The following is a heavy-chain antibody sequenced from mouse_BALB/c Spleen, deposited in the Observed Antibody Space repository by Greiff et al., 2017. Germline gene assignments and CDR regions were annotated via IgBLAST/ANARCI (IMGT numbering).Heavy chain of an antibody. J-gene: IGHJ4*01. V-gene: IGHV1-7*01. CDR2: INPSTGYT. Sequence: QVQLQQSGAELAKPGASVKMSCKASGYTFTSYWMHWVKQRPGQGLEWIGYINPSTGYTEYNQKFKDKATLTADKSSSTAYMQLSSLTSEDSAVYYCAREPPYGDYAMDYWGQGTSVTVSS. CDR3: AREPPYGDYAMDY. CDR1: GYTFTSYW. D-gene: IGHD1-1*01.